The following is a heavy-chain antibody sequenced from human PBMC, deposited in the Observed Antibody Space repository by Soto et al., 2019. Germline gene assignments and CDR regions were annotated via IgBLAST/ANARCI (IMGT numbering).Heavy chain of an antibody. D-gene: IGHD2-2*01. CDR2: TYYRSKWYN. Sequence: PSQTLSLTCAISGDSVSSNSAPWNWIRQSPSRGLEWLGRTYYRSKWYNDYAVSVKSRITINPDTSKNQFSLQLNSVTPEDTAVYYCARGKLNCSSTSCYFYYYYGMDVWGQGTTVTVYS. V-gene: IGHV6-1*01. CDR1: GDSVSSNSAP. J-gene: IGHJ6*02. CDR3: ARGKLNCSSTSCYFYYYYGMDV.